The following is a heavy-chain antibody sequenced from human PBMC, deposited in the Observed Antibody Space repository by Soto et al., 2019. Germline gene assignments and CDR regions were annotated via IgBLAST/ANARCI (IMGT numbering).Heavy chain of an antibody. CDR1: GGTFSSYT. D-gene: IGHD3-9*01. V-gene: IGHV1-69*04. CDR2: IIPILGIA. Sequence: SVKVSCKASGGTFSSYTISWVRQAPGQGLEWMGRIIPILGIANYAQKFQGRVTITADKSTSTAYMELSSLRSEDTAVYYCARELDDILTGYYLWGQGTLVTVSS. CDR3: ARELDDILTGYYL. J-gene: IGHJ4*02.